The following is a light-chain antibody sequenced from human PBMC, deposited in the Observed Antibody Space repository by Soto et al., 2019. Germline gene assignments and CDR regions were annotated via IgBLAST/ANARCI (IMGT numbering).Light chain of an antibody. CDR2: DAS. J-gene: IGKJ2*01. Sequence: EPVLTQSPAXLSLSPGXXXTXXXRASXXXXXFLAWYQQRPGQAPRLLIYDASKRATGIPARFSGSGSGTDFTLTISSLEPEDSAVYYCQQRSNWYTFGQGTKLEIK. CDR1: XXXXXF. CDR3: QQRSNWYT. V-gene: IGKV3-11*01.